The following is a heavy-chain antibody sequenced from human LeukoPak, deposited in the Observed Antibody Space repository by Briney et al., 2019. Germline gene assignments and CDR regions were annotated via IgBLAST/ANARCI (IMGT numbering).Heavy chain of an antibody. D-gene: IGHD5-12*01. CDR3: ARVRKYSGYYSWYSDL. CDR2: IGTAGDT. J-gene: IGHJ2*01. CDR1: GFTFSSYD. Sequence: TGGSLRLSCAASGFTFSSYDMHWVRQATGKGLEWVSAIGTAGDTYYPGSVKGRFTISRENAKNSLYLQMNSLRAGDTAVYYCARVRKYSGYYSWYSDLWGRGTLVTVSS. V-gene: IGHV3-13*01.